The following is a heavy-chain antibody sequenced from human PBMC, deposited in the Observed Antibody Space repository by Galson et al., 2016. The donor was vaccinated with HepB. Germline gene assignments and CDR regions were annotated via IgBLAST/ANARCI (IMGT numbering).Heavy chain of an antibody. CDR3: ARVRYFYDTSGRYEGYYFDY. J-gene: IGHJ4*02. D-gene: IGHD3-22*01. V-gene: IGHV3-48*01. CDR1: GFTFNSHS. Sequence: SLRLSCAASGFTFNSHSMNWVRQAPGKGLEWISHISSTSSTTYYADSVKGRFTISRDNAKNSVYLQMNSLGAEDTAVYYCARVRYFYDTSGRYEGYYFDYWGQGTLVTVSS. CDR2: ISSTSSTT.